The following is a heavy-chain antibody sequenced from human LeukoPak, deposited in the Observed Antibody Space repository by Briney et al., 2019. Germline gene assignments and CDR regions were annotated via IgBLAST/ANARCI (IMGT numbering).Heavy chain of an antibody. J-gene: IGHJ6*03. CDR2: INNDGTAT. Sequence: PGGSLRLSCAASGFPLTTYWMSWVRQAPGKGLVWVSRINNDGTATFFADSVKGRFTISRDNAENSLYLQMNSLRAEDTAVYYCARAYSTYHMDVWGKGTTVTVSS. D-gene: IGHD4-11*01. CDR1: GFPLTTYW. CDR3: ARAYSTYHMDV. V-gene: IGHV3-74*01.